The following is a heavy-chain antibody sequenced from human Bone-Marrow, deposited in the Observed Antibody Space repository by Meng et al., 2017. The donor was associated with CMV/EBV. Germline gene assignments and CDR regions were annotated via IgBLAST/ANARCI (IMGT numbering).Heavy chain of an antibody. J-gene: IGHJ4*02. CDR1: GGSFSGYY. CDR2: INHSGST. V-gene: IGHV4-34*01. CDR3: ARGGYQLLFPLYFDY. D-gene: IGHD2-2*01. Sequence: GSLRLSCAVYGGSFSGYYWSWIRQPPGKGLEWIGEINHSGSTNYNPSLKSRVTISVDTSKNQFSLKLSSVTAADTVVYYCARGGYQLLFPLYFDYWGQGTLATVSS.